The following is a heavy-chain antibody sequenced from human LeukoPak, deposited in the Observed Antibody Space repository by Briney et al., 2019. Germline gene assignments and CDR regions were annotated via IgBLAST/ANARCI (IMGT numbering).Heavy chain of an antibody. CDR2: ISYDGTHK. CDR3: ARDTGSSSADYYFDF. CDR1: GFTFGGYA. Sequence: QPGRSLRLSCAASGFTFGGYALHWVRQAPGKGLEWVAFISYDGTHKYYADSVKGRFTISRGNSKNTLYLQMNSLRAEDTAVYYCARDTGSSSADYYFDFWGQGTPVTVSS. J-gene: IGHJ4*02. D-gene: IGHD6-13*01. V-gene: IGHV3-30-3*01.